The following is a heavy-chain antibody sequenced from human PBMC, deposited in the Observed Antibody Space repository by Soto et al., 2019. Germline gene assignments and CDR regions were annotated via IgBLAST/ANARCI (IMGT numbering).Heavy chain of an antibody. CDR2: INHSGST. D-gene: IGHD5-12*01. J-gene: IGHJ4*02. V-gene: IGHV4-34*01. Sequence: SETLSLTCAVYGGSFSGYYWSWIRQPPGKGLEWIGEINHSGSTNYNPSLKSRVTISVDTSKNQFSLKLSSVTAADTAVYYCASGPGLNSGYDYELDYWGQGTLVTVSS. CDR3: ASGPGLNSGYDYELDY. CDR1: GGSFSGYY.